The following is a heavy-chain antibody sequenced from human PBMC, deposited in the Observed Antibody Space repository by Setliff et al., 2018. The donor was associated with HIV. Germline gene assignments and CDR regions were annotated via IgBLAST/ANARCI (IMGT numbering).Heavy chain of an antibody. J-gene: IGHJ4*02. V-gene: IGHV4-39*07. CDR2: IYYSGST. D-gene: IGHD3-22*01. Sequence: SETLSLTCTVSGGSISSSSYYWGWIRQPPGKGLEWIGSIYYSGSTHYNPSLKSRVTISVDTSKNQFSLKLSSVTAADTAVYYCANSPYYYDSSGYSYFDYWGQGTLVTVSS. CDR1: GGSISSSSYY. CDR3: ANSPYYYDSSGYSYFDY.